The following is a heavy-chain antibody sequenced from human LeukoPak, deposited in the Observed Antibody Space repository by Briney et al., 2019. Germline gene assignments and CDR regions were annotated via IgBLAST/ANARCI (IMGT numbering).Heavy chain of an antibody. Sequence: GGSLRPSCAASGFTFSSYAMSWVRQAPGKGLEWVSAISGSGGSTYYADSVKGRFTISRDNSKNTLYLQMNSLRAEDTAVYYCAKFMGRIVVVPAASFDYWGQGTLVTVSS. CDR2: ISGSGGST. CDR3: AKFMGRIVVVPAASFDY. D-gene: IGHD2-2*01. CDR1: GFTFSSYA. V-gene: IGHV3-23*01. J-gene: IGHJ4*02.